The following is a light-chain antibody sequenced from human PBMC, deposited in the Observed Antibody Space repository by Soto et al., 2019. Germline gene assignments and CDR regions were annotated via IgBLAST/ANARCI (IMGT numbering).Light chain of an antibody. J-gene: IGLJ2*01. CDR1: RSDVGSYNS. CDR3: LSYAGNSIWL. CDR2: EVT. Sequence: QSVLTQPASVSGSPGQSITIACTGTRSDVGSYNSMAWYQQHPGKAPRVVIFEVTKRPSGISDRFSGSKSGYTASLRISGLQAEDEADYFCLSYAGNSIWLFGGGTKVTVL. V-gene: IGLV2-23*02.